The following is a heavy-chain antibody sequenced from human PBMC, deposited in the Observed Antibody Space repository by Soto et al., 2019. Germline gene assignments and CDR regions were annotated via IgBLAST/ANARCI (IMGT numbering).Heavy chain of an antibody. D-gene: IGHD3-16*01. J-gene: IGHJ5*02. CDR3: ARVWGGSNGFDP. V-gene: IGHV4-30-2*01. Sequence: SETLCLTCAVSGGSISSGGDSWSWIRQPPGKGLEWIGYIYHSGSTYYNPSLKSRVTISVDRSKNQFSLKLSSVTAADTAVYYCARVWGGSNGFDPWGQGTLVTSPQ. CDR2: IYHSGST. CDR1: GGSISSGGDS.